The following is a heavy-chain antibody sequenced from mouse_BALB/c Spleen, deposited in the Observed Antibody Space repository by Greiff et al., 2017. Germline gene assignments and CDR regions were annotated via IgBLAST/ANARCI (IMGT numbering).Heavy chain of an antibody. J-gene: IGHJ2*01. CDR2: INPSNGRT. D-gene: IGHD1-2*01. V-gene: IGHV1S81*02. CDR1: GYTFTSYW. CDR3: ARGTTATDY. Sequence: QVQLQQSGAELVKPGASVKLSCKASGYTFTSYWMHWVKQRPGQGLEWIGEINPSNGRTNYNEKFKSKATLTVDKSSSTAYMQLSSLTSEDSAVYYCARGTTATDYWGQGTTLTVSS.